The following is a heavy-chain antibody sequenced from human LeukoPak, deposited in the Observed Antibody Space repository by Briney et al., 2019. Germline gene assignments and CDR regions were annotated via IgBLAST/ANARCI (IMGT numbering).Heavy chain of an antibody. CDR3: ARTTAMAGFDY. Sequence: PGGSLRLSCAASGFTFSSYTMTWVRQAPGKGLEWVSSISSTGSYIYYADSVKGRFTVSRDNAKSSLYLQMNSLRAEDTAVYYCARTTAMAGFDYWGQGTLVTVSS. V-gene: IGHV3-21*01. CDR1: GFTFSSYT. D-gene: IGHD6-19*01. J-gene: IGHJ4*02. CDR2: ISSTGSYI.